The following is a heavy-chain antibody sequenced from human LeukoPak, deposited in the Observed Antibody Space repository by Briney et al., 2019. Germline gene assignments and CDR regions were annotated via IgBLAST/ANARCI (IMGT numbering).Heavy chain of an antibody. V-gene: IGHV4-59*01. Sequence: SETLSLTCTVSGGSISSYYWSWIRQPPGKGLEWIGYIYYSGSTNYNPSLKSRVTISVDTSKNQFSLKLGSVTAADTAVYYCARDSPEYCSGGSCYDSFAAFDIWGQGTMVTVSS. CDR2: IYYSGST. D-gene: IGHD2-15*01. J-gene: IGHJ3*02. CDR1: GGSISSYY. CDR3: ARDSPEYCSGGSCYDSFAAFDI.